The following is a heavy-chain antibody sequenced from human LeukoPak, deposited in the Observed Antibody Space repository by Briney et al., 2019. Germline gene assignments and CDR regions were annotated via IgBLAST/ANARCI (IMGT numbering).Heavy chain of an antibody. D-gene: IGHD3-16*01. CDR2: IYYSGST. CDR1: GGSISSYY. V-gene: IGHV4-59*01. CDR3: ARLRGIGNFDY. Sequence: PSETLSLTCTVSGGSISSYYWSWIRQPPGKGLEWIGYIYYSGSTNHKPSLKSRVTISVDTSKNQFSLKLTSVNAADTAVYYCARLRGIGNFDYWGQGTLVTVSS. J-gene: IGHJ4*02.